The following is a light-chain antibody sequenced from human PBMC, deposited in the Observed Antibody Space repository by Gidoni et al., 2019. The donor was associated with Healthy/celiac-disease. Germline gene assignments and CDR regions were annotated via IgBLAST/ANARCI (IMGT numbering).Light chain of an antibody. V-gene: IGKV1-39*01. CDR2: AAS. Sequence: DIQMTQSPSSLSASVGDRVTITCRASQSISSYLNWYQQKPGKAPKLLIYAASSLQSGVPSRFSGSGSGTDFTLTISSLQPEDFATYYCQQSYSTPPTFGQGKRLESK. CDR1: QSISSY. J-gene: IGKJ5*01. CDR3: QQSYSTPPT.